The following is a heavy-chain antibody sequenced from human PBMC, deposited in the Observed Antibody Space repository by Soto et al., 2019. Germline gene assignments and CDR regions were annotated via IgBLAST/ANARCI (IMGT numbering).Heavy chain of an antibody. CDR1: GFTFSRYS. V-gene: IGHV3-21*01. J-gene: IGHJ4*02. Sequence: GGSLKLSCAASGFTFSRYSMNWVRQAPGKGLEWVSSISSTTNYIYYADSMKGRFTVSRDNAKNSVYLDMNSLSAEDTAVYYCARESEDLTSNFDYWGQGTLVTVSS. CDR2: ISSTTNYI. CDR3: ARESEDLTSNFDY.